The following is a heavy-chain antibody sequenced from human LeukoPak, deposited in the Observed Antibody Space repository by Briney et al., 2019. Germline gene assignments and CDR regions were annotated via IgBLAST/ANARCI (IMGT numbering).Heavy chain of an antibody. V-gene: IGHV4-39*07. CDR1: GGSISSSSYY. CDR2: INHSGST. CDR3: ARDRAGKNWFDP. Sequence: SETLSLTCTVSGGSISSSSYYWGWIRQPPGKGLEWIGEINHSGSTNYNPSLKSRVTISVDTSKNQFSLKLSSVTAADTAVYYCARDRAGKNWFDPWGQGTLVTVSS. J-gene: IGHJ5*02. D-gene: IGHD6-19*01.